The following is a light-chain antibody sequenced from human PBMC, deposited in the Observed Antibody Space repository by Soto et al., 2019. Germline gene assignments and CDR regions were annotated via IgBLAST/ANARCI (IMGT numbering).Light chain of an antibody. J-gene: IGLJ1*01. V-gene: IGLV2-8*01. CDR1: SGDVGAYNY. Sequence: QSVLAQPPSASGSAGQSVTISCTGTSGDVGAYNYVSWYQQHPGKAPKLMIYEVNKRPSGVPDRFSGSKSGNTASLTVSGLQADDEADYYCSSYAGSNRVFGTGTKVTVL. CDR3: SSYAGSNRV. CDR2: EVN.